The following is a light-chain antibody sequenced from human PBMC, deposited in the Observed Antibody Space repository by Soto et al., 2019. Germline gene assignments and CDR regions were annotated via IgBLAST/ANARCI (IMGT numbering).Light chain of an antibody. Sequence: EIVMTQSPATLSVSPGERVTLSCRASQAIRSSLAWYQQKPGQAPRLLIYGASIRATGVPATFSGSGSGTEFTLSISSLQSEHLGVYYCQQDSSWRLTFGGGTKVEIK. V-gene: IGKV3-15*01. J-gene: IGKJ4*02. CDR3: QQDSSWRLT. CDR1: QAIRSS. CDR2: GAS.